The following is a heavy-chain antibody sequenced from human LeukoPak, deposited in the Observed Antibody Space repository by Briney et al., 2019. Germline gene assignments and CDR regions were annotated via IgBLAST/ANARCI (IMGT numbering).Heavy chain of an antibody. V-gene: IGHV4-4*07. CDR3: AREEDIVLYGYYYYYMDV. Sequence: SETLSLTCTVSGGSISSYYWSWIRQPAGKGLEWIGRIYTSGSTNYNPSLKSRVTMSVDTSKNQFSLKLSSVTAADTAVYYCAREEDIVLYGYYYYYMDVWGKGTTVTASS. D-gene: IGHD2-8*01. CDR2: IYTSGST. CDR1: GGSISSYY. J-gene: IGHJ6*03.